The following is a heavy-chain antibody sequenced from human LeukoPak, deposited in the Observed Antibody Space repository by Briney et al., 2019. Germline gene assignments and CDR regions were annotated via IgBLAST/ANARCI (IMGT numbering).Heavy chain of an antibody. CDR1: GFTFCSYA. CDR2: ISGSGGST. CDR3: AAGGSGSYHY. D-gene: IGHD3-10*01. J-gene: IGHJ4*02. Sequence: GGSLRLSXAASGFTFCSYAMSWVRQAPGKGLEWVSAISGSGGSTYYADSVKGRFTISRDNSKNTLYLQMNSLRAEDTAVYYCAAGGSGSYHYWGQGTLVTVSS. V-gene: IGHV3-23*01.